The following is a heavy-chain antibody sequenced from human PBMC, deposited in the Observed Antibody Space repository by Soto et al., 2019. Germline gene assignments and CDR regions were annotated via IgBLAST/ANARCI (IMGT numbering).Heavy chain of an antibody. Sequence: GGSLRLSCAASGFTFSSYGMHWVRQAPGKGLEWVAVIWYDGSNKYYADSVKGRFTISRDNSKNTLYLQMNSLRAEDTAVYYCAKDLPTVPHLLGRDYWGQGTLVTVSS. V-gene: IGHV3-33*06. J-gene: IGHJ4*02. CDR1: GFTFSSYG. CDR2: IWYDGSNK. CDR3: AKDLPTVPHLLGRDY. D-gene: IGHD4-17*01.